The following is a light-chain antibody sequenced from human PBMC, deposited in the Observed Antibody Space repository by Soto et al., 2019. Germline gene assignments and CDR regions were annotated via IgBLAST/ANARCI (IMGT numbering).Light chain of an antibody. CDR3: MQALQTPST. CDR1: QSLLHSNGYNY. Sequence: DIVMTQSPFSLHVTPGEPASISYRSSQSLLHSNGYNYLDWYLQKPGQSPQLLIYLGSNRASGVPERFSGSGSGTDFTLKISRVEAEDVGVYYCMQALQTPSTFGQGTKV. J-gene: IGKJ1*01. V-gene: IGKV2-28*01. CDR2: LGS.